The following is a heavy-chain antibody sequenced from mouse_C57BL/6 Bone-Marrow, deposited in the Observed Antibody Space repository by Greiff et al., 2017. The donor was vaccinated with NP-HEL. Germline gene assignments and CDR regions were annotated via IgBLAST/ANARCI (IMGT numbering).Heavy chain of an antibody. CDR3: ARGVIYYGNFYWYFDV. CDR2: IYPRSGNT. CDR1: GYTFTSYG. V-gene: IGHV1-81*01. Sequence: QVQRQKGGAELARPGASVKLSCKASGYTFTSYGISWVKQRTGQGLEWIGEIYPRSGNTYYNEKFKGKATLTADKSSSTAYMELRSLTSEDSAVYFCARGVIYYGNFYWYFDVWGTGTTVTVSS. J-gene: IGHJ1*03. D-gene: IGHD2-1*01.